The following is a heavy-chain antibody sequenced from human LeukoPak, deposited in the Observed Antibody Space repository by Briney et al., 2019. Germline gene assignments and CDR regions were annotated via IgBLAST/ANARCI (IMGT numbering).Heavy chain of an antibody. CDR1: VGSISSYY. CDR3: ARVNSAWYGALDY. V-gene: IGHV4-59*01. J-gene: IGHJ4*02. D-gene: IGHD6-19*01. Sequence: SETLSLTRTFSVGSISSYYWNWLRQPPGKGRAGIGYIYYTGTTNYNPSLNSRVTISVDTSKNQFYLKLSSVSAADTAVYYCARVNSAWYGALDYWGQGTMVTVSS. CDR2: IYYTGTT.